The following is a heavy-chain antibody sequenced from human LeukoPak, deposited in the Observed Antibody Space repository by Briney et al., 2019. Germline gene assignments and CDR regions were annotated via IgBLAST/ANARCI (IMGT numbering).Heavy chain of an antibody. CDR2: ISAYNGNT. J-gene: IGHJ4*02. D-gene: IGHD3-10*01. Sequence: ASVKVSCKTSGYTFTSYGISWVRQAPGQGLEWMGWISAYNGNTNYVQKLQGRDTMTTDTSTSTAYMELRSLRSDDTAVYYCARDRQWFGELKSPFDYWGQGTLVTVSS. CDR3: ARDRQWFGELKSPFDY. CDR1: GYTFTSYG. V-gene: IGHV1-18*04.